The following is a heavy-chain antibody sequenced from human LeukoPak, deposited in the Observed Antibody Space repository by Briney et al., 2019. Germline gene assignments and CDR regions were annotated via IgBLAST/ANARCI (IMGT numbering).Heavy chain of an antibody. CDR1: GFTFSSYG. CDR2: IRYDGSNK. Sequence: GGSLRLSCAASGFTFSSYGMHWVRQAPGKGLEWVAFIRYDGSNKYYADSVKGRFTISRDNSKNTLYLQMNSLRAGDTAVYYCAKDRVVPAAIYYYYGMDVWGQGTTVTVSS. D-gene: IGHD2-2*01. CDR3: AKDRVVPAAIYYYYGMDV. J-gene: IGHJ6*02. V-gene: IGHV3-30*02.